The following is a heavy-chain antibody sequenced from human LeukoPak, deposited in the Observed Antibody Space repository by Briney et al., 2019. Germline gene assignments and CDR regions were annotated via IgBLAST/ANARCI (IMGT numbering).Heavy chain of an antibody. CDR3: AIESAFDI. V-gene: IGHV1-69*05. CDR2: IIPMFDTP. CDR1: GGTFSDYT. J-gene: IGHJ3*02. Sequence: GASVKVSCKASGGTFSDYTISWVRQAPGQGLEWMGGIIPMFDTPNYAQKFQGRVTMTRNTSISTAYMELSSLRSEDTAVYYCAIESAFDIWGQGTMVTVSS.